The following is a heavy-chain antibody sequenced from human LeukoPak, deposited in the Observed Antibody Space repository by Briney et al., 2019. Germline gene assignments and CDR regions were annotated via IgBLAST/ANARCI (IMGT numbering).Heavy chain of an antibody. Sequence: SETLSLTCTVSGGSTSTYYWSWIRQPPGKGLEWIGYIYYSGNTNYNPSLKSRVTISIDTSKNQFSLNLSSVTAADTAVYYCARNFDWGREFDIWGQGTMVTVSS. D-gene: IGHD7-27*01. CDR1: GGSTSTYY. CDR2: IYYSGNT. CDR3: ARNFDWGREFDI. V-gene: IGHV4-59*01. J-gene: IGHJ3*02.